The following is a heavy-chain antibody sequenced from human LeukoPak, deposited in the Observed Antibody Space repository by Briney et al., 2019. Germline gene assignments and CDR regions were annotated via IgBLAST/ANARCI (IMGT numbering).Heavy chain of an antibody. V-gene: IGHV1-8*01. Sequence: ASVKVSCKASGYTFTSYDINWVRQATGQGLEWMGWMNPNSGNTGYAQRFQGRVTMTRNTFISTAYMELSGLRSEDTAVYYCARAPSMVRGYYYYGMDVWGQGTTVTVSS. D-gene: IGHD3-10*01. CDR3: ARAPSMVRGYYYYGMDV. CDR2: MNPNSGNT. J-gene: IGHJ6*02. CDR1: GYTFTSYD.